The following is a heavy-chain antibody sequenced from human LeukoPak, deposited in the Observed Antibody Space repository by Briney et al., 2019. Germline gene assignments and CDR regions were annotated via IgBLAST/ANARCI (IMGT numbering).Heavy chain of an antibody. CDR2: INPSGGST. CDR3: AKDLTQTTVTIGVMDS. D-gene: IGHD4-17*01. J-gene: IGHJ4*02. Sequence: ASVKVFCKASGYTFTSYYMHWVRQAPGQGLEWMGIINPSGGSTSYAQKFQGRVTMTRDTSTSTVYMELSSLRSEDTAVYYCAKDLTQTTVTIGVMDSWGQGTLVTVSS. V-gene: IGHV1-46*01. CDR1: GYTFTSYY.